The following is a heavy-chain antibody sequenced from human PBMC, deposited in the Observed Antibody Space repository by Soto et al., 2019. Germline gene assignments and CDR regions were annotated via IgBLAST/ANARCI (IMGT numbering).Heavy chain of an antibody. CDR2: INPDTGGA. D-gene: IGHD3-16*01. J-gene: IGHJ4*02. CDR1: GYTFTAYY. V-gene: IGHV1-2*02. Sequence: QVQLVQSGAEVKKPGASVKVSCRAYGYTFTAYYLYWVRQTPGLGLEWLGGINPDTGGADIAPKLQGKITMTRDTSINAAYMQLPSLTSDDTAVYYCARDPIGGGAPYYFDYWGQGTLVTVSS. CDR3: ARDPIGGGAPYYFDY.